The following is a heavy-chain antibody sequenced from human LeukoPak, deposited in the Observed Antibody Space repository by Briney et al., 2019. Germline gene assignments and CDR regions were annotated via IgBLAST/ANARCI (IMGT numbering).Heavy chain of an antibody. V-gene: IGHV3-48*01. CDR2: ISSSSSTI. Sequence: GGSLRLSCAASGFTFSSYSMNWVRQAPGKGLEWVSYISSSSSTIYYADSVKGRFTISRDNAKNSLYLQMNSLRAEDTAVYYCARDDRRRGLRYFDWLDTNDAFDIWGQGTMVTVSS. J-gene: IGHJ3*02. CDR3: ARDDRRRGLRYFDWLDTNDAFDI. D-gene: IGHD3-9*01. CDR1: GFTFSSYS.